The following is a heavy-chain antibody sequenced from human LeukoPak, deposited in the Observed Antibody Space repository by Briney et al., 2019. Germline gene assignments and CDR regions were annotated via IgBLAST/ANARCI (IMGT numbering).Heavy chain of an antibody. J-gene: IGHJ4*02. CDR2: ISGRAGAA. V-gene: IGHV3-23*01. CDR3: AKDFGKCAQLPNN. Sequence: PGGSLRLSCAATGFTFSGFAMSWVRQAPGKGLGWVSGISGRAGAAYYAESVKGRFTISRDNSKNTLYLQMNTLRAEHTAVYSCAKDFGKCAQLPNNWGPGTLVAVSS. CDR1: GFTFSGFA. D-gene: IGHD3-10*01.